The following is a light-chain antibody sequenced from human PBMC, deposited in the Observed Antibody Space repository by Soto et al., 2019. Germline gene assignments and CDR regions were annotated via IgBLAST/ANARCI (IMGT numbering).Light chain of an antibody. Sequence: QSVLTQSPSASGSPGQSVTISCTGTSSDVGDYNYVSWYQQHPGKAPKLMIYEVSKRPSGVPDRFSGSKSGSTASLTVSGLQAEDEADYFCNSYAGSSNYVFGTGTKVTVL. J-gene: IGLJ1*01. CDR1: SSDVGDYNY. CDR3: NSYAGSSNYV. V-gene: IGLV2-8*01. CDR2: EVS.